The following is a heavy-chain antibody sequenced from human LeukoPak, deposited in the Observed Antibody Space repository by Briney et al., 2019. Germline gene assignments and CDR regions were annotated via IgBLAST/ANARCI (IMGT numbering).Heavy chain of an antibody. CDR1: GFTSNYW. J-gene: IGHJ4*02. V-gene: IGHV3-74*01. Sequence: PGGSLRLSCAAIGFTSNYWMHWVRQAPGKGLVWVSRISGDGSTTFYADSVKGRFTISRDNSKNTLCLQMNSLRAEDTAVYYCTRGYSGYGNFDCWGQGTLVTVSS. CDR2: ISGDGSTT. D-gene: IGHD5-12*01. CDR3: TRGYSGYGNFDC.